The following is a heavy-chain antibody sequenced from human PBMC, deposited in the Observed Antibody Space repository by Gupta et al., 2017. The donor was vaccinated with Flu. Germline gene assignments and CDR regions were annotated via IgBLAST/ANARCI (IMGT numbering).Heavy chain of an antibody. CDR3: ARESPLLLPCAIGMSWFDP. CDR2: ISGGGDST. J-gene: IGHJ5*02. D-gene: IGHD2-2*01. V-gene: IGHV3-23*01. Sequence: WVRQAPGKGLEWVSVISGGGDSTKYADSVKGRFTISRDNSKNTLYLQMESLRADETALYYCARESPLLLPCAIGMSWFDPWGQGTLVTVSS.